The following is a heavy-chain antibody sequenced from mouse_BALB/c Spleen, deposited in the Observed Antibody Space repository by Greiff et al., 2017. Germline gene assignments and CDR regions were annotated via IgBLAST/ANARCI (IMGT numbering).Heavy chain of an antibody. CDR3: TREGTGTRFDY. V-gene: IGHV5-6-4*01. Sequence: EVKLVESGGDLVKPGGSLKLSCAASGFTFSSYTMSWVRQTPEKRLEWVATISSGGSYTYYPDSVKGRFTISRDNAKNTLYLQMSSLKSEDTAMYYCTREGTGTRFDYWGQGTTLTVSS. CDR2: ISSGGSYT. D-gene: IGHD4-1*01. J-gene: IGHJ2*01. CDR1: GFTFSSYT.